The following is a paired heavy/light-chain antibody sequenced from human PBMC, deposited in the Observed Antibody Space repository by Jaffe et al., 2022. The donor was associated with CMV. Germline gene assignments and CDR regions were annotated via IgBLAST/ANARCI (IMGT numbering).Light chain of an antibody. CDR1: QSISSY. V-gene: IGKV1-39*01. J-gene: IGKJ5*01. Sequence: DIQMTQSPSSLSASVGDRVTITCRASQSISSYLNWYQQKPGKAPKLLIYAASSLQSGVPSRFSGSGSGTDFTLTISSLQPEDFATYYCQQSYSTPPVTFGQGTRLEIK. CDR3: QQSYSTPPVT. CDR2: AAS.
Heavy chain of an antibody. Sequence: QVQLVESGGGVVQPGRSLRLSCAASGFTFSSYGMHWVRQAPGKGLEWVAVIWYDGSNKYYADSVKGRFTISRDNSKNTLYLQMNSLRAEDTAVYYCARDPGIAAEKSSSWYWNYYYYGMDVWGQGTTVTVSS. J-gene: IGHJ6*02. CDR2: IWYDGSNK. V-gene: IGHV3-33*01. D-gene: IGHD6-13*01. CDR3: ARDPGIAAEKSSSWYWNYYYYGMDV. CDR1: GFTFSSYG.